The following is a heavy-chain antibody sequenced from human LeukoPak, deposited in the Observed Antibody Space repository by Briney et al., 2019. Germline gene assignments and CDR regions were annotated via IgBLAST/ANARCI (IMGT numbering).Heavy chain of an antibody. D-gene: IGHD4-17*01. CDR3: ARANRAYGDYFLDY. CDR1: GFTFSSYW. J-gene: IGHJ4*02. Sequence: GGSLRLSCAASGFTFSSYWMHWVHQAPGKGLVWVSRINSDGSSTSYADSVKGRFTISRDNAKNTLFLQMNSLRAEDTAVYYCARANRAYGDYFLDYWGRGTLVTVSS. CDR2: INSDGSST. V-gene: IGHV3-74*01.